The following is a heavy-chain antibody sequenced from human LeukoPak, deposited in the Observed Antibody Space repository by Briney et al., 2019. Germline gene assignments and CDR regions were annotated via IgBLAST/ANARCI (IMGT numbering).Heavy chain of an antibody. CDR1: GGSISSHY. CDR2: VHSSGGA. CDR3: ASADRAETGTFDY. J-gene: IGHJ4*02. Sequence: TSETLSLTCTVSGGSISSHYWSWIRQPPGQGLEWIGYVHSSGGANYNPSLNSRVTMSVDTSKDRLSLRLSSVTAADTAVYYCASADRAETGTFDYWGQGTLVTVSS. D-gene: IGHD3-9*01. V-gene: IGHV4-59*08.